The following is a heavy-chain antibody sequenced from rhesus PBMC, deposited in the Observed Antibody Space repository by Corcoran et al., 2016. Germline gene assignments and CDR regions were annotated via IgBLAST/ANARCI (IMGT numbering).Heavy chain of an antibody. CDR2: ISYSGTT. CDR1: GYSISSGSD. Sequence: QLQLQESGPGLVKPSETLSLTCAVSGYSISSGSDWSWIRQPPGKGLEWIGYISYSGTTSYNPSLKSRVTISRDTSKNQFSLKLSSVTAADTAVYYCARGSYYFDYWGQGVLVTVSS. J-gene: IGHJ4*01. V-gene: IGHV4-122*02. CDR3: ARGSYYFDY. D-gene: IGHD4-29*01.